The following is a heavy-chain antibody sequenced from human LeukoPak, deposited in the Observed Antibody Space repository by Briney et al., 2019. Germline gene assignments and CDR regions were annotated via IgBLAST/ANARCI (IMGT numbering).Heavy chain of an antibody. D-gene: IGHD3-22*01. V-gene: IGHV7-4-1*02. CDR1: GYTFTSYA. CDR2: INTNTGNP. Sequence: ASVKVSCKASGYTFTSYAMNWVRQAPGQGLEWMGWINTNTGNPTYAQGFTGRFVFSLDTSVSTAYLQISSLKAEDTAVYYCARQGVDTMIVRDAFDIWGQGTMVTDSS. CDR3: ARQGVDTMIVRDAFDI. J-gene: IGHJ3*02.